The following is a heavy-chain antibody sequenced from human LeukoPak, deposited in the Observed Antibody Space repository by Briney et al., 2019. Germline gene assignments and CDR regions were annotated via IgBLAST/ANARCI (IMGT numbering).Heavy chain of an antibody. V-gene: IGHV1-18*01. CDR1: GYTFTSYG. Sequence: ASVKVSCKASGYTFTSYGISWVRQAPGQGLEWMGRISAYNGNTNYAQKLQGRVTMTTDTSTSTAYMELRSLRSDDTAVYYCARAFSYYGSGSYYTLTNCFDPWGQGTLVNVSS. CDR2: ISAYNGNT. J-gene: IGHJ5*02. CDR3: ARAFSYYGSGSYYTLTNCFDP. D-gene: IGHD3-10*01.